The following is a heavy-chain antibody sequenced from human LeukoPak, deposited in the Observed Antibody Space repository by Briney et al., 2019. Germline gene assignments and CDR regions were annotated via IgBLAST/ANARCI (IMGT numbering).Heavy chain of an antibody. CDR3: ARYSGYDSNWFDP. Sequence: SQTLSLTCTVSGGSISSGSYYWSWIRQPAGKGLEWIGRIYTSGSTNYNPSLKSRVTISGDTSKNQFSLKLSSVTAADTAVYYCARYSGYDSNWFDPWGQGTLVTVSS. J-gene: IGHJ5*02. CDR1: GGSISSGSYY. CDR2: IYTSGST. V-gene: IGHV4-61*02. D-gene: IGHD5-12*01.